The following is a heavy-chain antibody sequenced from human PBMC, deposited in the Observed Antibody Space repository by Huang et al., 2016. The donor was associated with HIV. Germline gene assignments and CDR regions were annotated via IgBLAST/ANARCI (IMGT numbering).Heavy chain of an antibody. D-gene: IGHD2-21*02. CDR3: ARQPYCGGDCAHYYYFYMDV. CDR1: GGTFSTNA. J-gene: IGHJ6*03. V-gene: IGHV1-69*13. CDR2: IIPMFGTT. Sequence: QVQLVQSGAEVKRPGASVKVSCRASGGTFSTNAVSWVRQAPGQGLEWMGWIIPMFGTTNYAQRFQGKVTITADESSSTVYMELSSLRSDDTAVYYCARQPYCGGDCAHYYYFYMDVWGKGTTVTVSS.